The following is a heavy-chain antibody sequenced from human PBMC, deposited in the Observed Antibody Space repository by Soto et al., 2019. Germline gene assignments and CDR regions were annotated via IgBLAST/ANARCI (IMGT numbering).Heavy chain of an antibody. CDR2: ISSGSNYI. CDR1: GFTFSTYT. D-gene: IGHD2-15*01. J-gene: IGHJ5*02. CDR3: GRDYGKLNP. Sequence: EVQLVESGGGLVKPGGSLRLSCAASGFTFSTYTMNWVRQTPGKGLEWVSSISSGSNYIYYADSLKGRFTIPRDNAKNSLYLQMNSLRAEDTAVYYCGRDYGKLNPWGQGTLVTVSS. V-gene: IGHV3-21*01.